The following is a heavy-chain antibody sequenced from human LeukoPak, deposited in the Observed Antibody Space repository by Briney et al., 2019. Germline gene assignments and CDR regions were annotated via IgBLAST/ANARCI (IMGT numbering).Heavy chain of an antibody. D-gene: IGHD5-24*01. J-gene: IGHJ6*02. CDR2: IYYSGST. V-gene: IGHV4-39*01. Sequence: SEILSLTCTVSGGSISSSSYYWGWIRQPPGKGLEWIGSIYYSGSTYYNPSLKSRVTISVDTSKNQFSLKLSSVTAADTAVYYCARHEMATISFYYYYGMDVWGQGTTVTVSS. CDR3: ARHEMATISFYYYYGMDV. CDR1: GGSISSSSYY.